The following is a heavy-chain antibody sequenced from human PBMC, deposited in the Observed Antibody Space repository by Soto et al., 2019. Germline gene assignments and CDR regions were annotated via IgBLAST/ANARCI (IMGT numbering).Heavy chain of an antibody. D-gene: IGHD3-22*01. CDR1: GFSLTTGGVG. Sequence: GSGPTLVNPTQTLTLTCTFSGFSLTTGGVGVGWIRQPPGKALEWLALIYWDDDKRYSPSLKSRLTVTKDTSKNQVLLTMTNMVPVDTATYYCAHAYYDSSGYPPFDYWGQGTLVTVS. J-gene: IGHJ4*02. V-gene: IGHV2-5*02. CDR3: AHAYYDSSGYPPFDY. CDR2: IYWDDDK.